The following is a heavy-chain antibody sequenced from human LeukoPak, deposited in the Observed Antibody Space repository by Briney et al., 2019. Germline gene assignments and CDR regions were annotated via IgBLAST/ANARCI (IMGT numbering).Heavy chain of an antibody. CDR2: IYRGDSET. J-gene: IGHJ4*02. V-gene: IGHV5-51*01. CDR1: GYIIANYW. CDR3: ARLGERYYDSSGYYPGVNFDY. Sequence: GEPLKTSSKCSGYIIANYWIGLLRQVGGKVLGLLWIIYRGDSETRYSPSLQGRVTISANKPINTAYLQWSSLKASDTAMYYCARLGERYYDSSGYYPGVNFDYWGQGTLVTVFS. D-gene: IGHD3-22*01.